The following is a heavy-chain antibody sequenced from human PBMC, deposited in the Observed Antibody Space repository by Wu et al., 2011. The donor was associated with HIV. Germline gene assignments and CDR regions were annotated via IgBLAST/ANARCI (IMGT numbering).Heavy chain of an antibody. D-gene: IGHD5-18*01. CDR1: GGTFNSNI. CDR2: IIPIFGTA. CDR3: ARLSYSSGVDY. Sequence: QVQLVQSGAEVKKPGSSVKVSCKASGGTFNSNILSWVRRAPGQGPEWMGRIIPIFGTANYAQKFQGRVTITADRSTNTFYMELSSLRSEDTAIYYCARLSYSSGVDYWGQGTLVTVSS. J-gene: IGHJ4*02. V-gene: IGHV1-69*08.